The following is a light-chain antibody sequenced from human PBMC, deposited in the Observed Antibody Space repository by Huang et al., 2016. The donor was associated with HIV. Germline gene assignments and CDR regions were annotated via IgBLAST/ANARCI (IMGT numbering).Light chain of an antibody. Sequence: DIVLTQSPGTLSLSPGERATLSCRASQNVNNYLAWFQQKPGQAPRLLIYDESNRATGTPAGFSGSGSGTDCTLTISSLEPEDFAGYYCQQRSNWPWTFGQGTKVEVK. V-gene: IGKV3-11*01. CDR3: QQRSNWPWT. J-gene: IGKJ1*01. CDR1: QNVNNY. CDR2: DES.